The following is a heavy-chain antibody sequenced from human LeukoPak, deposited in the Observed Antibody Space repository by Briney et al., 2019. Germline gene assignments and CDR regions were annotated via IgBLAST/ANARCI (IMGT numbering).Heavy chain of an antibody. J-gene: IGHJ4*02. CDR1: GGSFSGYY. Sequence: SETLSLTCAVYGGSFSGYYWSWIRQPPGKGLERIGEINHSGSTNYNPSLKSRVTISVDTSKNQFSLKLSSVTAADTAVYYCARAPGPGSYLLGGPKYYFDYWGQGTLVTVSS. D-gene: IGHD1-26*01. V-gene: IGHV4-34*01. CDR3: ARAPGPGSYLLGGPKYYFDY. CDR2: INHSGST.